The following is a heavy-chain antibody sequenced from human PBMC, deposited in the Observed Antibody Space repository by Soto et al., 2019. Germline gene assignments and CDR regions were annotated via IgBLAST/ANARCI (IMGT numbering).Heavy chain of an antibody. Sequence: GGSLRLSCAASGFTFSAYEMHWVRQAPGQGLEWVSYISKSGGTTYYADSVKGRFTISRDDAKNSVYLQMCSLRPEDRAVYNCVREGHYYFDYWGQGALVTVSS. CDR3: VREGHYYFDY. V-gene: IGHV3-48*03. CDR2: ISKSGGTT. CDR1: GFTFSAYE. J-gene: IGHJ4*02.